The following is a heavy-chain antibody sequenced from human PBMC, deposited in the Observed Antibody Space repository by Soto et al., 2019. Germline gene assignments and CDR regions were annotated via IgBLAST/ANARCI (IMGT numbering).Heavy chain of an antibody. CDR2: IYYSGST. CDR1: GGSISSYY. CDR3: ARVSGYYYGSGSSWFDP. D-gene: IGHD3-10*01. Sequence: SETLSLTCTVSGGSISSYYWSWIRQPPGKGLEWIGYIYYSGSTNYNPSLKSRVTISVDTSKNQFSLKLSSVTAADTAVYYCARVSGYYYGSGSSWFDPWGQGTLVTVSS. J-gene: IGHJ5*02. V-gene: IGHV4-59*01.